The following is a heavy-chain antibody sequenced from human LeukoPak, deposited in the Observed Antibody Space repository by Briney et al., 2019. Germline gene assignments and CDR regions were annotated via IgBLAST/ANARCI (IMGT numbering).Heavy chain of an antibody. V-gene: IGHV4-34*01. CDR3: ARGLRGSGSY. Sequence: PSETLSLTCAVYGGSFSGYYWSWIRQPPGKGLEWIGEINHSGSTNYNPSLKSRVTISVDTSKNQFSLKLSSVTAADMAVYYCARGLRGSGSYWSQGTLVTVSS. CDR1: GGSFSGYY. CDR2: INHSGST. D-gene: IGHD3-10*01. J-gene: IGHJ4*02.